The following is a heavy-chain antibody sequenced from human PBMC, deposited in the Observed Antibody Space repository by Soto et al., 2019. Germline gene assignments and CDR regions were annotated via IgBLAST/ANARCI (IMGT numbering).Heavy chain of an antibody. CDR2: ISYDGSNK. J-gene: IGHJ6*02. CDR1: GFTFSSYG. D-gene: IGHD3-9*01. V-gene: IGHV3-30*18. Sequence: GGSLRLSCAASGFTFSSYGMHWVRQAPGKGLEWVAVISYDGSNKYYADSVKGRFTISRDNSKNTLYLQMNSLRAEDTAVYYCAKDILTGSTLFRYYYYYYGMDVWGQGTTVTVSS. CDR3: AKDILTGSTLFRYYYYYYGMDV.